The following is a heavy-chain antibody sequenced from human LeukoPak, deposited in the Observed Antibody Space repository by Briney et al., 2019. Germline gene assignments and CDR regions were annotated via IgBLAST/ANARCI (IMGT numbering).Heavy chain of an antibody. CDR1: GVSISSSNSY. D-gene: IGHD3/OR15-3a*01. CDR3: ARQTGSGLFILP. Sequence: SETLSLTCTASGVSISSSNSYWGWIRQPPGKGLEWIGSIYYSGNTYYNASLKSQVSISIDTSKNRFSLKLTSVTAADTAVYYCARQTGSGLFILPGGQGTLVTVSS. V-gene: IGHV4-39*01. CDR2: IYYSGNT. J-gene: IGHJ4*02.